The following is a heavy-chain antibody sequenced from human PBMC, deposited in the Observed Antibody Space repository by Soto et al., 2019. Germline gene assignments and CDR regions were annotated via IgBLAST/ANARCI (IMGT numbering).Heavy chain of an antibody. V-gene: IGHV2-5*01. CDR3: AHSDGGYEIIYFDF. J-gene: IGHJ4*02. CDR2: ISYNDDR. Sequence: QITLQESGPTLVKPTQPLTLTCTFSGFSFTTAGVAVGWIRQTPGGALEWLTLISYNDDRRFSPSLKTRLTITGDTSKNQVVLSLTNVDPGDTATYFCAHSDGGYEIIYFDFWGQGIPVTVSS. CDR1: GFSFTTAGVA. D-gene: IGHD5-12*01.